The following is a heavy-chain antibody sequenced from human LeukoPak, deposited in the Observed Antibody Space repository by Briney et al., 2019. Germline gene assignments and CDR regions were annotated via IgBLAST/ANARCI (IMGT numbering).Heavy chain of an antibody. J-gene: IGHJ4*02. CDR3: ARVEYDFWSGLDPRGAPDY. CDR1: GFTFSSYW. Sequence: GGSLRLSCAASGFTFSSYWMSWVRQAPGKRLEWVANIKQDGSEKYYVGSVKGRFTISRDNAKNSLYLQMNSLRAEDTAVYYCARVEYDFWSGLDPRGAPDYWGLGTLVTVSS. CDR2: IKQDGSEK. V-gene: IGHV3-7*01. D-gene: IGHD3-3*01.